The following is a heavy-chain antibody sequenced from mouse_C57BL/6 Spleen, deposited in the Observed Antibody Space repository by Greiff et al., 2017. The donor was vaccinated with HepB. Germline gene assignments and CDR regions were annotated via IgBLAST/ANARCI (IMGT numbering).Heavy chain of an antibody. CDR3: ARSIYYYGSSSFAY. Sequence: QVQLQQPGAELVKPGASVKMSCKASGYTFTSYWITWVKQRPGQGLEWIGDIYPGSGSTNYNEKFKSKATLTVDTSSSTAYMQLSSRTSEDSAVYYCARSIYYYGSSSFAYWGQGTLVTVSA. D-gene: IGHD1-1*01. CDR1: GYTFTSYW. CDR2: IYPGSGST. V-gene: IGHV1-55*01. J-gene: IGHJ3*01.